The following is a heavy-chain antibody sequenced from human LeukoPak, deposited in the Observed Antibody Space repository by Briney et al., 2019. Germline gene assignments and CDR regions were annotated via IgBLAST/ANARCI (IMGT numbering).Heavy chain of an antibody. Sequence: GGSLRLSCAASGFTLSDYDIHWVRQPIGKGLDWVSGLGSAGDKYHAGSERGRFTISREDAENSVYFQMNGLRPEDTAIYYCARAKRETSTRPWTSGMDVWGQGTRVTVSS. CDR3: ARAKRETSTRPWTSGMDV. CDR2: LGSAGDK. CDR1: GFTLSDYD. D-gene: IGHD3/OR15-3a*01. V-gene: IGHV3-13*01. J-gene: IGHJ6*02.